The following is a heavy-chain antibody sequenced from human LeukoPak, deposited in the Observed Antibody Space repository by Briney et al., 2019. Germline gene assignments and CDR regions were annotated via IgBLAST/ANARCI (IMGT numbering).Heavy chain of an antibody. J-gene: IGHJ4*02. V-gene: IGHV3-9*03. Sequence: GGSLRLSCAASGFTFRNYAVVWVRQAPGKGLGWVSGIGWNSGSIVYADSVRGRFTISRDNAKNSLYLQMKSLRAEDMALYYCAKSKTLAVAGAIDHWGQGALVTVSS. CDR1: GFTFRNYA. D-gene: IGHD6-19*01. CDR3: AKSKTLAVAGAIDH. CDR2: IGWNSGSI.